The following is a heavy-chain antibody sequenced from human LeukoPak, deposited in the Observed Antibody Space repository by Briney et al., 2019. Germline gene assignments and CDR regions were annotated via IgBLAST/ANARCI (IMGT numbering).Heavy chain of an antibody. CDR2: INPNSGGT. D-gene: IGHD3-10*01. V-gene: IGHV1-2*02. J-gene: IGHJ4*02. CDR1: GYSFTAYY. Sequence: ASVKVSCKASGYSFTAYYIHWVRQAHGQGLEYMGWINPNSGGTNSSQRFQDRVTLTRDTSISTAFMELTRLTSDDTAVYYCARAYGSGSSYHPDYWGQGTLVTVSS. CDR3: ARAYGSGSSYHPDY.